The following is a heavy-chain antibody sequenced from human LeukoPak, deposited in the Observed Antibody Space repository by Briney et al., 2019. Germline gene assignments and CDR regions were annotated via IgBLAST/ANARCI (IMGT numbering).Heavy chain of an antibody. CDR3: ARVGYCGADCYSRAGAFDI. CDR1: GGSISSSNW. V-gene: IGHV4-4*02. J-gene: IGHJ3*02. Sequence: SETLSLTCAVSGGSISSSNWWWLVRQPPGKGLELSGEINHSRSTNYNPSLKSRVTISVDKSKNQFSLQLSSVTAADTAVYYCARVGYCGADCYSRAGAFDIWGQGTMVTVSS. CDR2: INHSRST. D-gene: IGHD2-21*02.